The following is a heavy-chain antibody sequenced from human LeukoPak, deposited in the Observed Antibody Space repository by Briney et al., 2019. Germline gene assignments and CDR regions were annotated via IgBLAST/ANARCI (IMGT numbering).Heavy chain of an antibody. CDR2: ISYDGSNK. CDR1: GFTFSSYG. V-gene: IGHV3-30*18. CDR3: AKTVEMATNTGSDY. Sequence: AGGSLRLSCAASGFTFSSYGMHWVRQAPGKGLEWVAVISYDGSNKYYADSVKGRFTISRDSSKNTLYLQMNSLRAEDTAVYYCAKTVEMATNTGSDYWGQGTLVTVSS. J-gene: IGHJ4*02. D-gene: IGHD5-24*01.